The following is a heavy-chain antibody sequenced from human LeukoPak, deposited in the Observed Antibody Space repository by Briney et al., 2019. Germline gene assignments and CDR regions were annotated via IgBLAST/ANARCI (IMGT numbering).Heavy chain of an antibody. V-gene: IGHV1-46*01. Sequence: ASVKVSCKASGYIFTDYYIHWVRQAPGQGLEWMGMINPSGGSTSFAQRFQGRVTMTGDTSTSTVYMELSSLRSEDTAVYYCVRNVGSGFDYWGQGTLVTVSS. D-gene: IGHD1-1*01. CDR2: INPSGGST. CDR3: VRNVGSGFDY. CDR1: GYIFTDYY. J-gene: IGHJ4*02.